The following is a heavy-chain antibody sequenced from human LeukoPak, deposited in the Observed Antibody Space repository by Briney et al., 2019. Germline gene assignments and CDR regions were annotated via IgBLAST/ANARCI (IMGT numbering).Heavy chain of an antibody. Sequence: SETLSLTCTVSGVSISSSNSYWGWIRQPPGKGLEWIGSIYYSGNTYYNASLKSQVSISIDTSKNQFSLKLTSVTAADTAVYYCARQTGSGLFILPGGQGTLVIVSS. CDR1: GVSISSSNSY. J-gene: IGHJ4*02. CDR3: ARQTGSGLFILP. CDR2: IYYSGNT. D-gene: IGHD3/OR15-3a*01. V-gene: IGHV4-39*01.